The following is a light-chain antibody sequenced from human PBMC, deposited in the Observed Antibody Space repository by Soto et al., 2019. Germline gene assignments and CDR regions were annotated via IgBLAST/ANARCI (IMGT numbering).Light chain of an antibody. CDR2: GAS. J-gene: IGKJ1*01. Sequence: DIQLTQSPSSLSASVRDSLTITCPTSQSISIYLNWYQQKPGKAPKVLIFGASNLQSGVPSRFSGSGSGTDFTLTITSLQPEDFATYYCQQSFTTPRTFGQGTKVDIK. CDR1: QSISIY. CDR3: QQSFTTPRT. V-gene: IGKV1-39*01.